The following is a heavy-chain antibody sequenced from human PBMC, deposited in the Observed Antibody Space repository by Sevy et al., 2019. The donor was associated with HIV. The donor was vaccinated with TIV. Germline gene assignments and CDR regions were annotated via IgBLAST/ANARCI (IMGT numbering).Heavy chain of an antibody. V-gene: IGHV3-23*01. D-gene: IGHD3-16*01. CDR3: ANGTSPDVFYGSPRVAGGGPVDP. J-gene: IGHJ5*02. CDR1: GFTFRSYA. Sequence: GGSLRLSCAASGFTFRSYAINWVRQAPGKGLEWVSGISGSGGSTYYADSVKGRFTISRDNSKNTVNLQMDSLRADDTALLYLANGTSPDVFYGSPRVAGGGPVDPWGQGTLVTVSS. CDR2: ISGSGGST.